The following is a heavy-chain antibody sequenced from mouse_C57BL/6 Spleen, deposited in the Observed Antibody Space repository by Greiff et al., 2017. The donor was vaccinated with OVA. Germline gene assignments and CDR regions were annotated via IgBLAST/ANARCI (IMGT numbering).Heavy chain of an antibody. CDR3: ARDDYDGMDY. CDR2: INPYNGGT. J-gene: IGHJ4*01. CDR1: GYTFTDYY. V-gene: IGHV1-19*01. Sequence: SGPVLVKPGASVKMSCKASGYTFTDYYMNWVKQSHGKSLEWIGVINPYNGGTSYNQKFKGKATLTVDKSSSTAYMELNSLTSEDSAVYYCARDDYDGMDYWGQGTSVTVSS.